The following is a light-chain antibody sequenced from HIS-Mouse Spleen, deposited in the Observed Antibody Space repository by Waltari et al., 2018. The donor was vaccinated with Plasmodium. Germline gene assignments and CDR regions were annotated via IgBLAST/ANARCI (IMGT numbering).Light chain of an antibody. CDR1: PGPVTSGYY. CDR2: STS. V-gene: IGLV7-43*01. J-gene: IGLJ3*02. CDR3: LLYYGGARV. Sequence: QTVVTQEPSLTVSPGGTVTLTCASSPGPVTSGYYPNWLQQKPGQAPRALIYSTSNKHPWTPARFSGSLLGGKAALTLSGVQPEDEAEYYCLLYYGGARVFGGGTKLTVL.